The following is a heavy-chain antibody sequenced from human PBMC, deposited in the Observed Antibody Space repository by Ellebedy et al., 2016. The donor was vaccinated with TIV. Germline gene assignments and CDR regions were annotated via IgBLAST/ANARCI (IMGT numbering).Heavy chain of an antibody. D-gene: IGHD6-13*01. V-gene: IGHV3-23*01. CDR1: GFTFSSYA. CDR3: ARLGVIAAAGASDY. CDR2: SSGSGVT. Sequence: GESLKISCAASGFTFSSYAMSWVRQSPGKGLDWVSGSSGSGVTVYAESEKGRFIISRDNSQNTLSLQMNSLRAEDTAVYYCARLGVIAAAGASDYWGQGTLVIVSS. J-gene: IGHJ4*02.